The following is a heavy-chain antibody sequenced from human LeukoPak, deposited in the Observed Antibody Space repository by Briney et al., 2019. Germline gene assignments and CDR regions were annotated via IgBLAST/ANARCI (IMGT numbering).Heavy chain of an antibody. Sequence: SETLSLTCTVSGGSISSSSYYWGWIRQPPGKGLEWIGSIYYSGSTYHNPSLKRRVTISVDTSKNQFTLKLSSVTAADTAVYYCASSRYSSSWYYGLIGSNFFDPWGQGTLVTVSS. CDR3: ASSRYSSSWYYGLIGSNFFDP. CDR1: GGSISSSSYY. CDR2: IYYSGST. J-gene: IGHJ5*02. V-gene: IGHV4-39*01. D-gene: IGHD6-13*01.